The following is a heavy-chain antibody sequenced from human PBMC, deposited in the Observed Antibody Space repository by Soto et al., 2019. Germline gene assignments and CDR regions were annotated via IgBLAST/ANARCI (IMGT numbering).Heavy chain of an antibody. V-gene: IGHV4-4*01. CDR3: ASFLEGFDN. Sequence: QVQLQESGPGLVKPSGTLSLTCAVSGGSIIGSHWWSWVRQFPAKGLEWIGDIYHTGVTDYNASLKSRVTISVDKSSNHFSLKLNFVTAADTAVYCCASFLEGFDNWGPGTLVTVSS. CDR2: IYHTGVT. CDR1: GGSIIGSHW. J-gene: IGHJ4*02.